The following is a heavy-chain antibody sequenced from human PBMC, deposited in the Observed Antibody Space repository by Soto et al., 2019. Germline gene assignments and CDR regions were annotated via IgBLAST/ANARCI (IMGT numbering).Heavy chain of an antibody. D-gene: IGHD2-15*01. CDR2: IYYGGST. Sequence: PSETLSLTCTVSGGSISSSSYYWSWIRQPPGKGLEWIGYIYYGGSTNYNPSLKSRVTISVDTSKNQFSLKLSSVTAADTAVYYCARVASGWPDYWGQGTLVTVS. CDR1: GGSISSSSYY. V-gene: IGHV4-61*01. CDR3: ARVASGWPDY. J-gene: IGHJ4*02.